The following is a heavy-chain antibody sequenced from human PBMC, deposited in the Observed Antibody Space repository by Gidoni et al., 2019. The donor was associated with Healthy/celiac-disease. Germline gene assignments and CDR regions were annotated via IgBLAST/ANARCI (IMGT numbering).Heavy chain of an antibody. CDR3: AKSRSFYYYYGMDV. Sequence: EVQLVESGGGLVQPGRSLILSCAASGFPFDDYAMHWVRQAPGKGLEWVSGISWNSGSIGYADSVKGRFTISRDNAKNSLYLQMNSLRAEDTALYYCAKSRSFYYYYGMDVWGQGTTVTVSS. V-gene: IGHV3-9*01. D-gene: IGHD2-15*01. J-gene: IGHJ6*02. CDR2: ISWNSGSI. CDR1: GFPFDDYA.